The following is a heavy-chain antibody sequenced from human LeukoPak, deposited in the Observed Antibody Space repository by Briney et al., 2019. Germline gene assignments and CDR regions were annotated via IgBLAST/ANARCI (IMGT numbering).Heavy chain of an antibody. Sequence: KFQGRVTITRDTSASTAYMELSSLRSEDTAVYYCAREFVEGNYGVSNYFDYWGQGTLVTVSS. CDR3: AREFVEGNYGVSNYFDY. D-gene: IGHD4-17*01. V-gene: IGHV1-3*01. J-gene: IGHJ4*02.